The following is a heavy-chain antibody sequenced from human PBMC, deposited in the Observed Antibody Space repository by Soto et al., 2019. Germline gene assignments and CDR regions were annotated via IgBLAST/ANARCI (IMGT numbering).Heavy chain of an antibody. D-gene: IGHD3-3*01. V-gene: IGHV4-38-2*01. CDR2: ISHSGST. CDR3: GILRGDHDFWLMDV. CDR1: GYSISSGYY. Sequence: SETLSLTCAVSGYSISSGYYWGWVRQPPGRGLEWVGTISHSGSTYYNPSLKSRVTISVDTSKSQFSLKLTSVTAADTAVYYCGILRGDHDFWLMDVWGQGTTVTVSS. J-gene: IGHJ6*02.